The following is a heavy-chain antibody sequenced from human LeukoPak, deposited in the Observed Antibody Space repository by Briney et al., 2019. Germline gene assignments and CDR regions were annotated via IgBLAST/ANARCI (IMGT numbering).Heavy chain of an antibody. Sequence: PSETLSLTCAVYGGSFSGYYWSWIRQPPGKGLEWIGEINHSGSTNYNPSLKSRVTISVDTSKNQFSLKLSSVTAADTAVYYCARRRIGFYYDSSGYVTLFDHWGQGTLVTVSS. CDR3: ARRRIGFYYDSSGYVTLFDH. CDR1: GGSFSGYY. CDR2: INHSGST. J-gene: IGHJ4*02. V-gene: IGHV4-34*01. D-gene: IGHD3-22*01.